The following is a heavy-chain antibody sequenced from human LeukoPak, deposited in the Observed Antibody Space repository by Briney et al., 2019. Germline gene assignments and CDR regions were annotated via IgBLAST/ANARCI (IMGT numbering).Heavy chain of an antibody. CDR1: DGSISSSDYY. Sequence: SETLSLTCTVSDGSISSSDYYWGWIRQPPGKGLEWIGNIYYGGTTFYNASLKSRVTISVDTSKNQLSLRLISVTATDTAVYYCARRGLGAAGAFHIWGQGTMVTVSS. V-gene: IGHV4-39*01. CDR3: ARRGLGAAGAFHI. D-gene: IGHD1-26*01. J-gene: IGHJ3*02. CDR2: IYYGGTT.